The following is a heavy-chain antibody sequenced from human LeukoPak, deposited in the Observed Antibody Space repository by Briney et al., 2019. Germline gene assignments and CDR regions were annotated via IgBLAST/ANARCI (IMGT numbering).Heavy chain of an antibody. CDR3: AKDRVSPGFNLFDP. D-gene: IGHD2/OR15-2a*01. CDR1: GFTFSSYA. J-gene: IGHJ5*02. CDR2: INGGGDNT. Sequence: GGSLRLSCAASGFTFSSYAMNWVGQAPGKGLEWVSAINGGGDNTYYADSGKGRFTISRDNSKSTLFLQMNSLRAEDTAIYYCAKDRVSPGFNLFDPWGQGTLVTVSS. V-gene: IGHV3-23*01.